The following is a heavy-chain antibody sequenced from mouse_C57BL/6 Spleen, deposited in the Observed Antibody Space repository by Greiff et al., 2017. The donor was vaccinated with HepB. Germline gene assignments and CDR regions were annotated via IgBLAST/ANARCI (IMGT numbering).Heavy chain of an antibody. Sequence: VQLQQSGPELVKPGASVKMSCKASGYTFTDYNMHWVKQSHGKSLEWIGYINPNNGGTSYNQKFKGKATLTVNKSSSTAYMELRSLTSEDSAVYYCARPRQLRGYAMDYWGQGTSVTVSS. D-gene: IGHD3-2*02. V-gene: IGHV1-22*01. CDR2: INPNNGGT. CDR3: ARPRQLRGYAMDY. J-gene: IGHJ4*01. CDR1: GYTFTDYN.